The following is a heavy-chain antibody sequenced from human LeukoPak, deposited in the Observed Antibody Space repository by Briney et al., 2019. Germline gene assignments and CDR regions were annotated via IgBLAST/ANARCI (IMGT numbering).Heavy chain of an antibody. D-gene: IGHD3-3*01. V-gene: IGHV1-2*02. J-gene: IGHJ4*02. Sequence: ASVKVSCKASGYTFTDYYMHWVRQAPGQGVEWMGWINPNSGGTNYAQKFQGRVTMTRDTSISTDYMELSRLRSDDTAVYYCARDQDFWSGYWYFDYWGQGTLVTVSS. CDR2: INPNSGGT. CDR3: ARDQDFWSGYWYFDY. CDR1: GYTFTDYY.